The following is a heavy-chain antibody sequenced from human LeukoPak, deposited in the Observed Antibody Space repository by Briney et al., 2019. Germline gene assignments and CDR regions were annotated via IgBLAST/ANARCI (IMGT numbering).Heavy chain of an antibody. D-gene: IGHD2-21*01. J-gene: IGHJ4*02. Sequence: ASVKVSCKASGYTFTGYYLHWVRQAPGQGLEWMGWINPNSGGTNYAQKFQGRVTMTRDTSISTAYMGLSRLRSDDTAVYYCARREEVNCAGVSCLWGGDFDYWGQGSLVTVSS. CDR3: ARREEVNCAGVSCLWGGDFDY. CDR2: INPNSGGT. V-gene: IGHV1-2*02. CDR1: GYTFTGYY.